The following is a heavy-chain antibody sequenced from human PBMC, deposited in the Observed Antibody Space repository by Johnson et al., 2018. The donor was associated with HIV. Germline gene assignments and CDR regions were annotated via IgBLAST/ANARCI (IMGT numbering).Heavy chain of an antibody. Sequence: EVQLVESGGGLVQPGGSLRLSCAASGFTVSSNYMNWVRQAPGKGLEWVSIIYSGGSTYYADSVKGRFTISRDSSKNTVYLQMNNLRAEDTAVYNCARGVRGVIIDWGQGTMVAVSS. CDR2: IYSGGST. CDR1: GFTVSSNY. CDR3: ARGVRGVIID. J-gene: IGHJ3*01. D-gene: IGHD3-10*01. V-gene: IGHV3-66*01.